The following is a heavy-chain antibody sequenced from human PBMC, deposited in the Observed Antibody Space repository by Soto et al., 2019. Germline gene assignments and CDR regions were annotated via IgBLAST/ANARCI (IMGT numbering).Heavy chain of an antibody. CDR2: IYWDDGK. CDR1: GFSLRTSGVG. D-gene: IGHD4-17*01. J-gene: IGHJ4*02. V-gene: IGHV2-5*02. Sequence: QITLKESGPPLVKPTQTLTLTCTSSGFSLRTSGVGVGWIRQPPGKALEWLALIYWDDGKRYSPSLKSRLTITKDSSKNQVVLRMTNMDPVDTATYYCAHLTTGGFYFDYWGQGTLVSVSS. CDR3: AHLTTGGFYFDY.